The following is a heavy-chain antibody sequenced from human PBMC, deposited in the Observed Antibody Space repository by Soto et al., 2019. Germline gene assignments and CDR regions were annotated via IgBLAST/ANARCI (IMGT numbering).Heavy chain of an antibody. Sequence: QVQLQESGPGLVNPSGTLSLTCSVSGGSITSILWSWVRQPPGKGLEWIGEIHHSGRFNYNPSLRSRVPIPIDTSKYQLSLKLHSATAADTAGDYCLRNDWCRCEPWGHGTLVTVSS. J-gene: IGHJ5*02. V-gene: IGHV4-4*02. CDR3: LRNDWCRCEP. CDR1: GGSITSIL. D-gene: IGHD3-9*01. CDR2: IHHSGRF.